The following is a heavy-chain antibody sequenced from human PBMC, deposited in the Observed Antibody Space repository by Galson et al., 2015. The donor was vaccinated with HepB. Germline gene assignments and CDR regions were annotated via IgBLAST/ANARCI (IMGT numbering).Heavy chain of an antibody. CDR1: GFTFSSYG. D-gene: IGHD3-3*01. Sequence: SLRLSCAASGFTFSSYGMHWVRQAPGKGLEWVAVIWYDGSNKYYADSVKGRFTISRDNSMNTLYLQMNSLRAEDTAVYYCARDLPFGVVEFGAFDIWGQGTMVTVSS. J-gene: IGHJ3*02. CDR3: ARDLPFGVVEFGAFDI. CDR2: IWYDGSNK. V-gene: IGHV3-33*01.